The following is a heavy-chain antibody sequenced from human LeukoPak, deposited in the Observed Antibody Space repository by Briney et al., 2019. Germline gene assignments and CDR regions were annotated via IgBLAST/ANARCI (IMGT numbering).Heavy chain of an antibody. CDR2: IRGKAYRGTT. V-gene: IGHV3-49*03. CDR3: TRVSHSVSSASFDS. CDR1: GFTFGDYA. Sequence: GGSLRLSCTASGFTFGDYAMSWFRQAPGKGLEWVGFIRGKAYRGTTEYAASVKGRFTISRDDSKSIAYLQMNSLKTEDTAVYYCTRVSHSVSSASFDSWGQGTLVTVSS. J-gene: IGHJ4*02. D-gene: IGHD1-26*01.